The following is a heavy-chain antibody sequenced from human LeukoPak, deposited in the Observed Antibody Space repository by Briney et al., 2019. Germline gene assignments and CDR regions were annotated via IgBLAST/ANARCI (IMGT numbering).Heavy chain of an antibody. CDR3: ARASSGGSGWDPDY. Sequence: PGRSLRLSCAASGFTFSSYGMHWVRQAPGKGLEWVAVIWYDGSNKYYVDSVKGRFTISRDNSKNTLYLQMNSLRAEETAVYYCARASSGGSGWDPDYWGQGTLVTVSS. D-gene: IGHD6-19*01. V-gene: IGHV3-33*01. CDR1: GFTFSSYG. CDR2: IWYDGSNK. J-gene: IGHJ4*02.